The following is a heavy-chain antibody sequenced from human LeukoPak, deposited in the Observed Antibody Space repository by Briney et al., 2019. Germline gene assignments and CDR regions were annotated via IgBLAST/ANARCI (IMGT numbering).Heavy chain of an antibody. V-gene: IGHV1-18*01. CDR3: ARFGTPYDFWSGYPNINPYYFDY. Sequence: ASVKVSCKASGYTFTSYGISWVRQAPGQGLEWMGWISAYNGNTNYAQKLQGRVTMTTDTSTSTAYVELRSLRSDDTAVYYCARFGTPYDFWSGYPNINPYYFDYWGQGTLVTVSS. D-gene: IGHD3-3*01. CDR2: ISAYNGNT. CDR1: GYTFTSYG. J-gene: IGHJ4*02.